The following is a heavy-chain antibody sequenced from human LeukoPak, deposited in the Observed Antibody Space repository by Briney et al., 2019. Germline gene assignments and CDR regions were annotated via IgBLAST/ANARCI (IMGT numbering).Heavy chain of an antibody. CDR2: IWYDGSNK. V-gene: IGHV3-33*08. CDR1: GFTFSSYA. D-gene: IGHD3-22*01. CDR3: ASLYDSSGYRVFDY. J-gene: IGHJ4*02. Sequence: GGSLRLSCAASGFTFSSYAMSWVRQAPGKGLEWVAVIWYDGSNKYYADSVKGRFTISRDNSKNTLYLQMNSLRAEDTAVYYCASLYDSSGYRVFDYWGQGTLVTVSS.